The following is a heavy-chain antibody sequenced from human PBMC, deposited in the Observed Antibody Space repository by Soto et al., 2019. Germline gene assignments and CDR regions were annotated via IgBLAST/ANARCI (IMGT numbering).Heavy chain of an antibody. CDR3: AKTLAFGEPYYFDY. Sequence: AGGSLRLSCAASGFTFSSYAMSWVRQAPGKGLEWVSAISGSGGSTYYADSVKGRFTISRDNSKNTLYLQVNSLRAEDTAVYYCAKTLAFGEPYYFDYWGQRALITVSS. V-gene: IGHV3-23*01. CDR2: ISGSGGST. D-gene: IGHD3-10*01. J-gene: IGHJ4*02. CDR1: GFTFSSYA.